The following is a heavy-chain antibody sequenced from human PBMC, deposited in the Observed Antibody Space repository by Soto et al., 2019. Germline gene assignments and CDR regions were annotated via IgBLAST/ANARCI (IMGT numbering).Heavy chain of an antibody. CDR3: ARESLTNSGSYSGGFDY. V-gene: IGHV1-69*13. CDR2: IIPIFGTA. D-gene: IGHD1-26*01. CDR1: GGTFSSYA. Sequence: GXSVKVSCKASGGTFSSYAISWVRQAPGQGLEWMGGIIPIFGTANYAQKFQGRVTITADESTSTAYMELSSLRSEDTAVYYCARESLTNSGSYSGGFDYWGQGTLVTVSS. J-gene: IGHJ4*02.